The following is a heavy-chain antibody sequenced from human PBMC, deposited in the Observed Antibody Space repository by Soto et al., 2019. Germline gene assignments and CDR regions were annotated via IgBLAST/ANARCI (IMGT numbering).Heavy chain of an antibody. CDR3: ATGNDVTGIGAFDS. D-gene: IGHD2-21*02. J-gene: IGHJ4*02. Sequence: EVQLLESGGGLVQPGGSLRLSCAAPGFIFSSYAMSWVRQAPGKGLEWVSGISSSGGGTYYADSVKGRFTISRDNSKNTLYLQMNSLRAEDTAAYYWATGNDVTGIGAFDSWGQGPLVTVSS. CDR1: GFIFSSYA. V-gene: IGHV3-23*01. CDR2: ISSSGGGT.